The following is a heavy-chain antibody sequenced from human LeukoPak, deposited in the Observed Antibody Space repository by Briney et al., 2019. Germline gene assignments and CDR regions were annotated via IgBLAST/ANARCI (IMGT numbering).Heavy chain of an antibody. V-gene: IGHV1-24*01. CDR1: GYTLTELS. J-gene: IGHJ3*02. CDR2: FDPEDGET. Sequence: ASVKVSCKVSGYTLTELSMHWVRQAPGKGLEWMGGFDPEDGETIYAQKFQGRVTMTRDTSISTAYMELSRLRSDDTAVYYCALMITFGGVTLKEYIPDAFDIWGQGTMVTVSS. CDR3: ALMITFGGVTLKEYIPDAFDI. D-gene: IGHD3-16*01.